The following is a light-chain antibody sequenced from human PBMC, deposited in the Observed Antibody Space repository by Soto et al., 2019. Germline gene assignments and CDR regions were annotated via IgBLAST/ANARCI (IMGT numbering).Light chain of an antibody. V-gene: IGKV3-20*01. CDR3: HQYGSSPLT. CDR2: GAS. J-gene: IGKJ4*01. Sequence: EIVLTQSPGTLSLSPGERATLSCRASQSVSSSYLAWYQQKPGQAPRLLIYGASSRATGIPDRFSGSGSGTAFSLNISRLEPEEFAVYYCHQYGSSPLTVGGGTKVEIK. CDR1: QSVSSSY.